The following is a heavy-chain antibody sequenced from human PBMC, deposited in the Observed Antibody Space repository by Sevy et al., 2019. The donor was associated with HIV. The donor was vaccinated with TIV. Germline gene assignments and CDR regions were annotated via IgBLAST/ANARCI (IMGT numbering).Heavy chain of an antibody. Sequence: GGSLRLSCTASGFTFATYNMHWVRQTPGKGLEWVAVISYDGSHKFYADSVKGRFTISRDNSKNTLDLQMNSLSSEDTAIYYCARSPIGVVIFCDYWGQGTLVTVSS. CDR3: ARSPIGVVIFCDY. D-gene: IGHD3-22*01. J-gene: IGHJ4*02. V-gene: IGHV3-30*04. CDR1: GFTFATYN. CDR2: ISYDGSHK.